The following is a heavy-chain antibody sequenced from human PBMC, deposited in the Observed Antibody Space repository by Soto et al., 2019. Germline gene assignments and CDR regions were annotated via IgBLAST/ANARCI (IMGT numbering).Heavy chain of an antibody. J-gene: IGHJ6*02. CDR1: GGSISSYY. V-gene: IGHV4-59*01. Sequence: ETLSLTCTVSGGSISSYYWSWIRQPPGKGLEWIGYIYYSGSTNYNPSLKSRVTISVDTSKNQFSLKLSSVTAADTAVYYCARIAAAGGYYYGMDVWGQGTTVTVSS. CDR2: IYYSGST. CDR3: ARIAAAGGYYYGMDV. D-gene: IGHD6-13*01.